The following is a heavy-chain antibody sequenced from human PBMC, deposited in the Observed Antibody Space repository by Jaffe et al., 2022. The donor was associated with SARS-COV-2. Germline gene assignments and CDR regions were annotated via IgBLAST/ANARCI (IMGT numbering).Heavy chain of an antibody. CDR2: ISGSGGST. Sequence: EVQLLESGGDLVQPGGSLRLSCAASGFTFSSYAMSWVRQAPGKGLEWVSTISGSGGSTYYADSVKGRFTISRDNSKNTLYLQMNSLRAEDTALYYCARDRPVLYSTNWYEYGMDVWGQGTTVTVSS. CDR1: GFTFSSYA. D-gene: IGHD6-13*01. CDR3: ARDRPVLYSTNWYEYGMDV. J-gene: IGHJ6*02. V-gene: IGHV3-23*01.